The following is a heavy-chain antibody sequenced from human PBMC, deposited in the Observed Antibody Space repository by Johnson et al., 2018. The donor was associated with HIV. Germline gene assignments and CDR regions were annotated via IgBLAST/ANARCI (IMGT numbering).Heavy chain of an antibody. V-gene: IGHV3-66*01. J-gene: IGHJ3*02. Sequence: VQLVESGGGLVKPGGSLRFSCAASGFTVSNAWMSWFRQAPGKGPEWVAIIYNDGSTYYPDPVKGRFTTSRDTSKNTLYLQLNNLKADDTAIYFCARTMVATRIDAFYIWGQGTLFIVSS. CDR1: GFTVSNAW. D-gene: IGHD2-15*01. CDR3: ARTMVATRIDAFYI. CDR2: IYNDGST.